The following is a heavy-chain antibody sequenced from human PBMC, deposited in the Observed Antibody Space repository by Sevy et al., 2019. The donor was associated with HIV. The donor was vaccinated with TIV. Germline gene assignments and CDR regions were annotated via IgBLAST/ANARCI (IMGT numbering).Heavy chain of an antibody. Sequence: GGSLRLSCAASGFTFSSYSMNWVRQAPGKGLEWVSSISSSSSYRYYADSVKGRFTISRDNSKNTLYLQMNSLRAEDTAVYYCAKDRGSVTTFSPSWFDPWGQGTLVTVSS. CDR3: AKDRGSVTTFSPSWFDP. J-gene: IGHJ5*02. CDR2: ISSSSSYR. CDR1: GFTFSSYS. D-gene: IGHD4-4*01. V-gene: IGHV3-21*01.